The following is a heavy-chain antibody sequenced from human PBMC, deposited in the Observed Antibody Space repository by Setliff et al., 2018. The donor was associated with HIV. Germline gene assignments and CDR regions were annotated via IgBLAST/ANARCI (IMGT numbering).Heavy chain of an antibody. Sequence: PGGSLRLSCAASGFTFSGFSMNWVRQAPGKGLEWVSYISTSSYTINYADSVKGRFTISRDNAKNSLYLQMNSLSADDTAVYYCVRGSGYYYFDNWGQGALVTVSS. CDR2: ISTSSYTI. D-gene: IGHD3-22*01. J-gene: IGHJ4*02. V-gene: IGHV3-48*01. CDR3: VRGSGYYYFDN. CDR1: GFTFSGFS.